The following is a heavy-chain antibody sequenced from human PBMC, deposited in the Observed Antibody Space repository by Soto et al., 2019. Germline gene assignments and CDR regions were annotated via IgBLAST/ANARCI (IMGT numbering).Heavy chain of an antibody. J-gene: IGHJ4*02. V-gene: IGHV3-23*01. CDR2: ITRSGGST. Sequence: EVQLLESGGGLVQPGGSLRLSCAASEFTFSTYAMSWVRQAPGKGLEWVSGITRSGGSTYYADSVKGRFTISRDNSKNTLYLQMNSLRAEDTAVYYCAKDHGDYTTSYCFDYWGQGTLVTVSS. CDR3: AKDHGDYTTSYCFDY. D-gene: IGHD6-6*01. CDR1: EFTFSTYA.